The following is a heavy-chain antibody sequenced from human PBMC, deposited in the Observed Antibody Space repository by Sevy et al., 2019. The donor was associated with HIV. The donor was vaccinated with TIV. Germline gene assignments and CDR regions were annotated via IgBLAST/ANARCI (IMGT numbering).Heavy chain of an antibody. J-gene: IGHJ4*01. V-gene: IGHV1-2*02. CDR1: EYIFTAYY. D-gene: IGHD3-9*01. CDR3: ARVPQHVHDDIYDDTNAYYPLSYFDY. CDR2: INPKSGGT. Sequence: ASVKVSCKASEYIFTAYYIHWVRQAPGQGLEWIGWINPKSGGTSYSQTFQGRVTLTRGTSISSASMELRRLRSDDTAVYDCARVPQHVHDDIYDDTNAYYPLSYFDYWGQGTLVTVSS.